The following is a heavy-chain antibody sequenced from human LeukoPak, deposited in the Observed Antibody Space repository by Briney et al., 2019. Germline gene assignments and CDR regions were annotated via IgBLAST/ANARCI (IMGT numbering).Heavy chain of an antibody. CDR3: AREVGMTTPPPDAFDI. CDR2: INPNSGGT. CDR1: GYTFSIYG. V-gene: IGHV1-2*02. J-gene: IGHJ3*02. D-gene: IGHD4-17*01. Sequence: GASVKVSCKASGYTFSIYGFSWARQAPGQGLEWMGWINPNSGGTNYAQKFQGRVTMTRDTSISTAYMELSRLRSDDTAVYYCAREVGMTTPPPDAFDIWGQGTMVTVSS.